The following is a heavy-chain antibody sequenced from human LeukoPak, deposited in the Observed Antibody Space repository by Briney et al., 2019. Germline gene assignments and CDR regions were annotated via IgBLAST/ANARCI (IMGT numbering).Heavy chain of an antibody. CDR2: INPSGGST. CDR3: ARDVESIGTKAKEVGFYYYYYMDV. CDR1: GYTFTSYY. D-gene: IGHD2-8*01. J-gene: IGHJ6*03. Sequence: GASVKVSCKASGYTFTSYYMHWVRQAPGQGLEWMGIINPSGGSTSYAQKFQGRVTMTRDMSTSTVYMELSSLRSEDTAVYYCARDVESIGTKAKEVGFYYYYYMDVWGKGTTVTVSS. V-gene: IGHV1-46*01.